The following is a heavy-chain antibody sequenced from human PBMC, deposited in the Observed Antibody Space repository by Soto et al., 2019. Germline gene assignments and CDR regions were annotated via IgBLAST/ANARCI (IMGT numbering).Heavy chain of an antibody. J-gene: IGHJ5*02. D-gene: IGHD3-22*01. CDR2: IYTSGST. V-gene: IGHV4-4*07. CDR3: ARDSGDYYDSSGSVYWFDP. Sequence: SETLSLTCTVSGGSISSYYWSWIRQPAGKGLEWIGRIYTSGSTNYNPSLKSRVTMSVGTSKNQFSLKLSSVTAADTAVYYCARDSGDYYDSSGSVYWFDPWGQGTLVTVSS. CDR1: GGSISSYY.